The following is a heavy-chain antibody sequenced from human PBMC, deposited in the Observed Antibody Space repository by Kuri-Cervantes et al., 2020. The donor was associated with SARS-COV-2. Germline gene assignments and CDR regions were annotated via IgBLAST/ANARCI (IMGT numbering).Heavy chain of an antibody. CDR1: GGSISSYY. V-gene: IGHV4-4*07. J-gene: IGHJ6*03. CDR3: ARGYYYYYYMDV. CDR2: IYTSGST. Sequence: GSLRLSCTVSGGSISSYYWSWIRQPPGKGLEWIGRIYTSGSTNYNPSLKNRVTMSVDTSKNQFSLKLSSVTAADTAVYYCARGYYYYYYMDVWGKGTTVTVSS.